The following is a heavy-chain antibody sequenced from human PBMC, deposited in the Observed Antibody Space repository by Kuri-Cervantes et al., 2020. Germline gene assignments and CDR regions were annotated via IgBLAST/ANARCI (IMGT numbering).Heavy chain of an antibody. D-gene: IGHD2-21*01. CDR2: ISSSSSTI. Sequence: GGSLRLSCAASGFTFSSYGMHWVRQAPGKGLEWVSYISSSSSTIYYADSVKGRFTISRDNAKNSLYLQMNSLRPEDTAVYYCASVSVISGYFDLWGRGTLVTVSS. CDR1: GFTFSSYG. V-gene: IGHV3-48*01. J-gene: IGHJ2*01. CDR3: ASVSVISGYFDL.